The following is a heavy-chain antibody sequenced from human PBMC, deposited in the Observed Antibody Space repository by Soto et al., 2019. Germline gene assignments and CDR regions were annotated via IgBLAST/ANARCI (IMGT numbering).Heavy chain of an antibody. V-gene: IGHV3-30*18. D-gene: IGHD2-15*01. J-gene: IGHJ6*02. CDR1: GFTFSSYG. CDR2: ISYDGSNK. Sequence: GGSLRLSCAASGFTFSSYGMHWVRQAPGKGLEWVAVISYDGSNKYYADSVKGRFTISRDNSKNTLYLQMNSLRAEDTAVYYCAKDRTEVVVAATPFFYYGMDVWGQGTTVTVSS. CDR3: AKDRTEVVVAATPFFYYGMDV.